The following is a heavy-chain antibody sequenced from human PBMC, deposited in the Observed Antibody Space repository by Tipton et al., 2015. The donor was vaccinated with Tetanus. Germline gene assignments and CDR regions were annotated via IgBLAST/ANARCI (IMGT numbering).Heavy chain of an antibody. D-gene: IGHD2/OR15-2a*01. CDR3: ARHRRGFFAPFYY. J-gene: IGHJ4*01. Sequence: TLSLTCTVSGASIRGGTFYWGWIRQPPGKGLEWIGSIYESGDTYYIPSLKSRVTISVDTSTNQFSLTLNSMAAADTVVYYCARHRRGFFAPFYYWGPGKLVTASS. CDR1: GASIRGGTFY. CDR2: IYESGDT. V-gene: IGHV4-39*01.